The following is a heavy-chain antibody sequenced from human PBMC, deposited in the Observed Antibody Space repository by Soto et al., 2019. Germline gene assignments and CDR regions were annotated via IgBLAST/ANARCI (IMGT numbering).Heavy chain of an antibody. CDR1: GGTFSSYA. CDR2: IIPIFGTA. V-gene: IGHV1-69*06. D-gene: IGHD1-20*01. Sequence: ASVKVSCKASGGTFSSYAISWVRQAPGQGLEWMGGIIPIFGTANYAQKFQGRVTITADKSTSTAYMELSSLRSEDTAVYYCAREPITRSPRGDYYYGMDVSGQGTAVTVSS. CDR3: AREPITRSPRGDYYYGMDV. J-gene: IGHJ6*02.